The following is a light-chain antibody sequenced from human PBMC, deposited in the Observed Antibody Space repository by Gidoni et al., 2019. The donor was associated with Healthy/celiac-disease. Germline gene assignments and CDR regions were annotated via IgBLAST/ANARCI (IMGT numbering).Light chain of an antibody. Sequence: QSVLTQPPSVSGAPGQRVTISCTGSSSNIGAGYDVHWYQQLPVTAPKLLIYGNSNRPSGVPDRFSGSKSGTSASLAITGLQAEDEADYYCQSYDSSLVGVFGGGTKLTVL. J-gene: IGLJ3*02. CDR2: GNS. CDR1: SSNIGAGYD. V-gene: IGLV1-40*01. CDR3: QSYDSSLVGV.